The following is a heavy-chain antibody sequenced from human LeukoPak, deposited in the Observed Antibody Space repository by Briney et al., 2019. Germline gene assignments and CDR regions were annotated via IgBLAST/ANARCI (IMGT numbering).Heavy chain of an antibody. CDR3: VRDRGWYHFDL. D-gene: IGHD3-10*01. CDR1: GFTVSSNY. Sequence: PGGSLRLSCAASGFTVSSNYMSWVRQAPGKGLEWVAHIKEDATESRSADSVKGRFTISRDNTKNSLFLQLNSLRAEDTAVYYCVRDRGWYHFDLWGRGTLVTVSS. CDR2: IKEDATES. V-gene: IGHV3-7*01. J-gene: IGHJ4*02.